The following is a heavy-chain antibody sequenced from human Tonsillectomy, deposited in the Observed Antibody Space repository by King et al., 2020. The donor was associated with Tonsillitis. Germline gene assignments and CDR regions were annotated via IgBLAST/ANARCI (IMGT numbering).Heavy chain of an antibody. D-gene: IGHD2-15*01. CDR1: GYTFTGYY. CDR2: INPNSGGT. Sequence: QLVQSGAEVKKPGASVKVSCKASGYTFTGYYMHWVRQAPGQGLEWMGWINPNSGGTNYAQKFQGRVTMTRDTSISTAYMELSRLRSDDTAVYYCVRVDCSGGSCYYYYGMDVWGQGTTVTVSS. CDR3: VRVDCSGGSCYYYYGMDV. J-gene: IGHJ6*02. V-gene: IGHV1-2*02.